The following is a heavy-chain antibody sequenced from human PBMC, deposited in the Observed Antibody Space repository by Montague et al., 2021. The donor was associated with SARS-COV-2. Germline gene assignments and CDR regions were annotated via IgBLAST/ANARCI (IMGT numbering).Heavy chain of an antibody. Sequence: SETLSLTCTVSGGSISSYYWSWIRQPPGKGLEWVGYVFYNESTYYNPSLKSRVTISVDTSKNQFSLKLSSVTAADTAVYYCAREVLFLRFKGAMDVWGQGTPVTVSS. CDR2: VFYNEST. CDR3: AREVLFLRFKGAMDV. D-gene: IGHD2-8*02. CDR1: GGSISSYY. J-gene: IGHJ6*02. V-gene: IGHV4-4*08.